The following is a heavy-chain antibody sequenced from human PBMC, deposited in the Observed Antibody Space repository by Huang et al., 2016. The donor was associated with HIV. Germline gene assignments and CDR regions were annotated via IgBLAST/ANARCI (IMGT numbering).Heavy chain of an antibody. CDR1: GGSISGHY. J-gene: IGHJ2*01. CDR3: ARASWYEPRSWYFGL. D-gene: IGHD6-13*01. CDR2: ITDDDST. V-gene: IGHV4-34*01. Sequence: QVQLQQWGAGLLKPSETLSLTCAVYGGSISGHYWIWIRQPPGKGLEWIAEITDDDSTNSNPARKSRVTISVPTSRNQFSLKLNSVPAADAAVYYCARASWYEPRSWYFGLWGRGTLVTVSS.